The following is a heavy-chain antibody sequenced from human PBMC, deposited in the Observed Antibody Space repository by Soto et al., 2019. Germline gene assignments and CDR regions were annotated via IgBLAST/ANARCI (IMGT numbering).Heavy chain of an antibody. V-gene: IGHV4-61*05. CDR1: GGSISSSSYY. CDR3: ARIRLSGDWYFDY. Sequence: ETLSLTCTVSGGSISSSSYYWGWIRQPPGKGLEYMGYIYSSGNTNYNPSLKSRVTISIDTSKNQFSLKLTSVTAADTAIYYCARIRLSGDWYFDYWGQGTLVTVSS. J-gene: IGHJ4*02. D-gene: IGHD2-21*02. CDR2: IYSSGNT.